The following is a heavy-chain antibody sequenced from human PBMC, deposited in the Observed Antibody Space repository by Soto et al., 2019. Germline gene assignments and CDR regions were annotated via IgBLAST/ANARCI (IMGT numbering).Heavy chain of an antibody. J-gene: IGHJ3*01. CDR2: IIPMFGKS. Sequence: QVQLVQSGAELRKPGSSVKVSCKASADTFRTYTISWVRQAPGQGLEWMGGIIPMFGKSNYAQRFQGRVTIAADEFTNTDYMELSSLRSEDTAVYYCAAITYHYDSRVLSPLALWGQGTMVTVSS. V-gene: IGHV1-69*01. CDR1: ADTFRTYT. CDR3: AAITYHYDSRVLSPLAL. D-gene: IGHD3-22*01.